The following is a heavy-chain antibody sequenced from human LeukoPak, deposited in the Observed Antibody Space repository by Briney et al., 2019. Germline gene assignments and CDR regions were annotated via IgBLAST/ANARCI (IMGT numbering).Heavy chain of an antibody. V-gene: IGHV3-21*01. CDR3: ARDVSSKSFDY. CDR2: ISSSSSYI. D-gene: IGHD2-2*01. J-gene: IGHJ4*02. Sequence: GGSLRLSCAASGFIFSSYSMNWVRQAPGKGLEWVSSISSSSSYIYYADSVKGRFTISRDKAKNSLYLQMNSLRAEDTAMYYCARDVSSKSFDYWGQGTLVTVSS. CDR1: GFIFSSYS.